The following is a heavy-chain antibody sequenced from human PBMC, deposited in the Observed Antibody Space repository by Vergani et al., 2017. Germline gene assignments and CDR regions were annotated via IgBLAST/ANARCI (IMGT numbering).Heavy chain of an antibody. CDR2: IIPIFGTA. CDR1: GGTFSSYA. J-gene: IGHJ4*02. D-gene: IGHD2-21*02. V-gene: IGHV1-69*01. CDR3: ARVSEPCCGGDCESPLYYFDY. Sequence: QVQLVQSGAEVKKPGSSVKVSCKASGGTFSSYAISWVRQAPGQGLEWMGGIIPIFGTANYAQKFQGRVTITADESTSTAYMELSSLRSEDTAVYYCARVSEPCCGGDCESPLYYFDYWGQGTLVTVSS.